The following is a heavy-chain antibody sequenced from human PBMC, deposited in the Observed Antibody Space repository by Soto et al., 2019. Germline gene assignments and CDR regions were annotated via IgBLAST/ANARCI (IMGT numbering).Heavy chain of an antibody. Sequence: SETLSLTCTVSGGSISSSSYYWGWIRQPPGKGLEWIGSIYYSGSTYYNPSLKSRVTISVDTSKNQFSLKLSSVTAADTAVYYCARGGYYDSSGYGLDGMDVWGQGTTVTISS. CDR2: IYYSGST. J-gene: IGHJ6*02. CDR3: ARGGYYDSSGYGLDGMDV. V-gene: IGHV4-39*01. D-gene: IGHD3-22*01. CDR1: GGSISSSSYY.